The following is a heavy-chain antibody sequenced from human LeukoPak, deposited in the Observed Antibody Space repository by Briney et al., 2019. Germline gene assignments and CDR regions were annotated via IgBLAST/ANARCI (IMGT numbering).Heavy chain of an antibody. CDR3: GDSGRGVMDY. V-gene: IGHV4-59*01. D-gene: IGHD3-10*01. J-gene: IGHJ4*02. Sequence: SEPLTLSCTVCGGFTSSCYWNWLRKPREKGVEGGRYIYYGWNTTYTPSLKSRLTISIDTTKNQFSLKLRSVTAAAAAVYYCGDSGRGVMDYWGQGTLVTVSS. CDR2: IYYGWNT. CDR1: GGFTSSCY.